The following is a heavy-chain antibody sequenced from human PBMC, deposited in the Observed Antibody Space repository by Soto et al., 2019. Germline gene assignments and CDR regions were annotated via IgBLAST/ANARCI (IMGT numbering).Heavy chain of an antibody. J-gene: IGHJ4*02. Sequence: ASVKVSCKASGYSFFTYGISWVRQAPGQGLECMGWISAYNGNTNYAQKLQGRVTMTTDTSTSTAYMELRSLRSDDTAVYYCATSPSSSWKKNFDYWGQGTRVTVSS. CDR2: ISAYNGNT. D-gene: IGHD6-13*01. CDR3: ATSPSSSWKKNFDY. CDR1: GYSFFTYG. V-gene: IGHV1-18*01.